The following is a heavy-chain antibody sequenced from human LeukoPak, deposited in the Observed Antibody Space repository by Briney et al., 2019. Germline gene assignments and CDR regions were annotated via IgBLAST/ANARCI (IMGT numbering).Heavy chain of an antibody. CDR3: ARMLYSSGWYSFDY. CDR2: IYYSGTT. CDR1: GDSVSSYY. J-gene: IGHJ4*02. D-gene: IGHD6-19*01. V-gene: IGHV4-59*02. Sequence: SETLSLTCIVSGDSVSSYYWSWIRQPPGKGLEWIGYIYYSGTTNYNPSLKGRVTISVDTSKNQFSLKLSSVTAADTAVYYCARMLYSSGWYSFDYWGQGTLVTVSS.